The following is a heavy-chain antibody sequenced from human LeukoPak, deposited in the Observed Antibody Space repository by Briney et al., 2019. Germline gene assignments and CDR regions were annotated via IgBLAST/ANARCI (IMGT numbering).Heavy chain of an antibody. CDR1: GDSIKGYY. J-gene: IGHJ4*02. V-gene: IGHV4-4*07. Sequence: PSGTLSLTCTVSGDSIKGYYWSWIRQPAGKGLEWIGRIYSTGSTQYNPSLKSRVTMSVGTSKNQFSLKLTSVTAADTALYYCARQRDYFFDYWGQGTLVTVSS. CDR2: IYSTGST. D-gene: IGHD3/OR15-3a*01. CDR3: ARQRDYFFDY.